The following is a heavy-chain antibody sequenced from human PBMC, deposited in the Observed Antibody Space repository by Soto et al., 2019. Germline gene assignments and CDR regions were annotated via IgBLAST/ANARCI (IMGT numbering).Heavy chain of an antibody. CDR2: ISSHSCSTI. J-gene: IGHJ6*02. V-gene: IGHV3-48*03. CDR1: VFTVSNYE. CDR3: VRVTTGSYYRSYYYGMDV. D-gene: IGHD3-10*01. Sequence: GSLRLSCAASVFTVSNYEMNWVRQAPGKGLEWVSYISSHSCSTIHYADSVKGRFTISRDNAENSLYLQMNSLRAEDTAVYYCVRVTTGSYYRSYYYGMDVWGQGTTVTVSS.